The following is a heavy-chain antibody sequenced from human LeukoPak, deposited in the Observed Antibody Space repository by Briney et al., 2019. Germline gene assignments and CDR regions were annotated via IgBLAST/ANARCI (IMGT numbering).Heavy chain of an antibody. CDR3: ARGGEEDTVADVLLWFGELPPLYYYYYGMDV. D-gene: IGHD3-10*01. Sequence: GGSLRLSCAASGFTFSSYSMNWVRQAPGKGLEWVSSISSSSSYIYYADSVKGRFTTSRDNAKNSLYLQMNSLRAEDTAVYYCARGGEEDTVADVLLWFGELPPLYYYYYGMDVWGQGTTVTVSS. J-gene: IGHJ6*02. V-gene: IGHV3-21*01. CDR2: ISSSSSYI. CDR1: GFTFSSYS.